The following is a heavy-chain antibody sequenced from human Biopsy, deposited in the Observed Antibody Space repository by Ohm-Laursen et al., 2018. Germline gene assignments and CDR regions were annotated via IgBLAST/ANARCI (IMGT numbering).Heavy chain of an antibody. D-gene: IGHD3-10*01. CDR2: INYRGNT. V-gene: IGHV4-59*12. Sequence: SETLSLTCIVSGASIEDYYWTWIRQAPGKTLEWIASINYRGNTNYSPSLNNRVTMSVDTSKNQFSLRLTSVTAADTAVYYCVRGGSGSFPFDYWGPGTTVTVSS. CDR3: VRGGSGSFPFDY. CDR1: GASIEDYY. J-gene: IGHJ4*02.